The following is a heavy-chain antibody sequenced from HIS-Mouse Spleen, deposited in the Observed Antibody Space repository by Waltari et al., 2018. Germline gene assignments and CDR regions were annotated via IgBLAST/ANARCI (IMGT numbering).Heavy chain of an antibody. CDR1: GFTFSSYW. CDR2: INRDGSST. J-gene: IGHJ4*02. Sequence: EVQLVESGGGLVQPGGSLRLSCSASGFTFSSYWMHWVRQAPGKGLGWVSRINRDGSSTSYADSVKGRFTISRDNAKNTLYLQMNSLRAEDTAVYYCARDGGRVYSSSFDYWGQGTLVTVSS. V-gene: IGHV3-74*01. CDR3: ARDGGRVYSSSFDY. D-gene: IGHD6-6*01.